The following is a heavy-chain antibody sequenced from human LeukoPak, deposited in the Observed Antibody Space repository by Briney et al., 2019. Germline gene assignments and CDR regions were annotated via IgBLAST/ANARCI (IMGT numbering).Heavy chain of an antibody. Sequence: GGSLRLSCAASGFTFTSYDMHWVRQAPGKGLEWVAVISYDGHDKYYADSVKGRFTVSRDNSKNTLYLQMNSLRAEDTAVYYCAKDQYDYVRGEFDCWGQGTLVTVSS. CDR3: AKDQYDYVRGEFDC. D-gene: IGHD3-16*01. J-gene: IGHJ4*02. V-gene: IGHV3-30*18. CDR2: ISYDGHDK. CDR1: GFTFTSYD.